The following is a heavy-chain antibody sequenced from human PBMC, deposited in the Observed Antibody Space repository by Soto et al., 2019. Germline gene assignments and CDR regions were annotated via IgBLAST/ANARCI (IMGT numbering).Heavy chain of an antibody. CDR2: ISGSGGSS. J-gene: IGHJ4*02. D-gene: IGHD3-9*01. CDR3: ARGDDILTGPILEY. CDR1: GFTFNIYA. V-gene: IGHV3-23*01. Sequence: EVQLLESGGALVQRGGSLRLSCAASGFTFNIYAMKWVRQAPGRGLEWVSAISGSGGSSYYADSVNGRFTVSRDNAWDALSLQMNSLRAEDTAVYYCARGDDILTGPILEYCGQGTLVTVSS.